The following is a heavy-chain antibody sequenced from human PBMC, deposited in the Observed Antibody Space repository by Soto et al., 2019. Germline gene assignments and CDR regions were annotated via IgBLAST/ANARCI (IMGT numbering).Heavy chain of an antibody. D-gene: IGHD3-22*01. V-gene: IGHV1-69*13. CDR1: GGTFSSYA. Sequence: SVKVSCKASGGTFSSYAISWVRQAPGQGLEWMGGIIPIFGTANYAQKFQGRVTITADESTSTAYMELSSLRSEDTAVYYCAQIVLGVNGMDVWVQGPTVTVSS. CDR2: IIPIFGTA. CDR3: AQIVLGVNGMDV. J-gene: IGHJ6*02.